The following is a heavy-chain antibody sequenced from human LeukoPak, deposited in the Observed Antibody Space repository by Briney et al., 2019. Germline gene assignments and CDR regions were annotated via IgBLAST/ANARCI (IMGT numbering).Heavy chain of an antibody. V-gene: IGHV1-2*02. CDR2: INPNSGGT. CDR3: ARLLEWSQAQDY. D-gene: IGHD3-3*01. Sequence: ASVKVSCKASGYTFTGYYMHWVRQAPGQGLEWMGWINPNSGGTNYAQKFQGRVTMTRDTSISTAYMELSRLRSDDTAVYYCARLLEWSQAQDYWGQGTLVTVSS. J-gene: IGHJ4*02. CDR1: GYTFTGYY.